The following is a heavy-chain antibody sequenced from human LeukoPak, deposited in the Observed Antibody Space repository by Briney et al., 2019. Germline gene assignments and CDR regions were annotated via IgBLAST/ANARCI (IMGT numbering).Heavy chain of an antibody. Sequence: SETLSLTCTVSGGSIGSYYWSWIRQPPGKGLEGFGYIYYSGSTNYNPSLKSRVTISVDMSKNQFSLKLNSVTAADTAVYYCARVESLSSGSYYLDYWGQGTLVTVSS. J-gene: IGHJ4*02. CDR3: ARVESLSSGSYYLDY. CDR2: IYYSGST. D-gene: IGHD6-19*01. V-gene: IGHV4-59*13. CDR1: GGSIGSYY.